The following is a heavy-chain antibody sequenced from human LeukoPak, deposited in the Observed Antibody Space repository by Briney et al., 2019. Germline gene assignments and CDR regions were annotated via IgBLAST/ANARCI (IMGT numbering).Heavy chain of an antibody. Sequence: SETLSLTCTVSGFSISSSDYYWSWIRQHPTKGLEWIGYISYSGSTYYSPSLKSRVTISEDTSKNHFSLRLSSVTAADTAVYYCARSFDSYNAFDIWGQGTMVTVSS. CDR1: GFSISSSDYY. V-gene: IGHV4-31*03. D-gene: IGHD3-22*01. CDR2: ISYSGST. CDR3: ARSFDSYNAFDI. J-gene: IGHJ3*02.